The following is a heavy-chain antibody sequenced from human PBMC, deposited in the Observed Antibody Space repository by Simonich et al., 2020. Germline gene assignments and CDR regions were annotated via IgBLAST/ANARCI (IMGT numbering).Heavy chain of an antibody. CDR1: GGTFSSYA. D-gene: IGHD3-10*01. J-gene: IGHJ4*02. Sequence: QVQLVQSGAEVKKPGSSVKVSCKASGGTFSSYAISWVRQAPGQGLEWMGQINPLMGIANYEQKFQGRVTITAEKSTSTAYMELSSLRSEDTAVYYCARTNTMRELDTMVRGVDYFDYWGQGTLVTVSS. V-gene: IGHV1-69*09. CDR2: INPLMGIA. CDR3: ARTNTMRELDTMVRGVDYFDY.